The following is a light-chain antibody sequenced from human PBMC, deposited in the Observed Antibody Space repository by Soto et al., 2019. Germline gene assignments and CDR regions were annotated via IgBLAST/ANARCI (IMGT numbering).Light chain of an antibody. J-gene: IGLJ1*01. CDR1: SSDVGGYNY. CDR2: DVS. CDR3: SSYTSSSTFYV. Sequence: QSVLTQPASVSGCPGQSITISCTGTSSDVGGYNYVSWYQQHPGKAPKLMIYDVSNRPSGVSNRFSGSKSGNTASLTISGLQAEDEADYYCSSYTSSSTFYVFGTGTKLTVL. V-gene: IGLV2-14*01.